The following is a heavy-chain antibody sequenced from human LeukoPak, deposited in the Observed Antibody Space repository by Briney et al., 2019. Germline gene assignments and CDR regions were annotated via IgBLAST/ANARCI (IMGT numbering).Heavy chain of an antibody. CDR1: GFTFDDYG. J-gene: IGHJ4*02. Sequence: GGSLGLSCAASGFTFDDYGMSWVRQAPGKGLEWVSGINWNGGSTGYADSVKGRFTISRDNAKNSLYLQMNSLRAEDTALYYCARVPPTTGYYDSSGYYYFDYWGQGTLVTVSS. D-gene: IGHD3-22*01. CDR2: INWNGGST. CDR3: ARVPPTTGYYDSSGYYYFDY. V-gene: IGHV3-20*04.